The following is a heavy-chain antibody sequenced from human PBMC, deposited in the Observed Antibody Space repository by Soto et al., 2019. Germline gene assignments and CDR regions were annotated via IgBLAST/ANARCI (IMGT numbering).Heavy chain of an antibody. D-gene: IGHD6-19*01. CDR1: GFTFSSYG. J-gene: IGHJ4*02. CDR3: ARKSGQWLPYFDH. CDR2: ISYDGSKK. V-gene: IGHV3-30*03. Sequence: PGGSLRLSCAASGFTFSSYGMHWVRQAPGKGLEWVAVISYDGSKKYYADSVKGRFTVSRDNSKNTLSLQMNSLRAEDTAVYYCARKSGQWLPYFDHWGTGTLVTVSS.